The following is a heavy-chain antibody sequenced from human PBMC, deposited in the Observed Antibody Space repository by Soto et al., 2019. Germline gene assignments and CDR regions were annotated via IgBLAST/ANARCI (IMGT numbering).Heavy chain of an antibody. Sequence: QVQLVQSGAEVKKPGSSVKVSCKASGGTFSSYAISWVRQAPGQGLEWMGGIIPIFGTANYAQKFQGRVTXIACEXXSTAYMELSSLRSEDTAVYYCARGTDTAMVLHFDYWGQGTLVTVSS. CDR2: IIPIFGTA. CDR1: GGTFSSYA. J-gene: IGHJ4*02. V-gene: IGHV1-69*12. CDR3: ARGTDTAMVLHFDY. D-gene: IGHD5-18*01.